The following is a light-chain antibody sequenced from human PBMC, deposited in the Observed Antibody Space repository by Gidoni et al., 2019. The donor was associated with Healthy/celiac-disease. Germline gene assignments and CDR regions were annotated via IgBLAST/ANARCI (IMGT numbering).Light chain of an antibody. J-gene: IGKJ3*01. CDR3: QQRSNWPPIFT. CDR1: QSVSSY. Sequence: EIVLTQSPATLSLSPGERAPLSCRASQSVSSYFAWYQQKPGQAPRLLIYDASNRATGIPARFSGSGSGTDFTLTISSLEPEDFSVYYCQQRSNWPPIFTFGPGTKVDIK. CDR2: DAS. V-gene: IGKV3-11*01.